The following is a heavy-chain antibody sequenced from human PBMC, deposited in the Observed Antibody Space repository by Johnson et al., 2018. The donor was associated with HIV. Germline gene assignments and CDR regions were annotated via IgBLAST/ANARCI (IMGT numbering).Heavy chain of an antibody. CDR3: ARDSAGGLTGDAFDI. CDR1: GFTLSDPY. V-gene: IGHV3-33*08. Sequence: QVKLLESGGGVVQPGRSLRLSCAASGFTLSDPYMDWVRQVPGKGLEWVSRISSDETTNKHYADSAKGRFTISRDNSKSTLILQMNGLREEDTAIYYCARDSAGGLTGDAFDIWGQGTMVTVSS. D-gene: IGHD2-8*02. CDR2: ISSDETTNK. J-gene: IGHJ3*02.